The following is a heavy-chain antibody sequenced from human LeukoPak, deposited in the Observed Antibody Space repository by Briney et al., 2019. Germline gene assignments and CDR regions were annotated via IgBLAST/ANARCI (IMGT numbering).Heavy chain of an antibody. J-gene: IGHJ4*02. D-gene: IGHD5-24*01. CDR1: GFTFNSYA. CDR2: IKQDGNAK. CDR3: ARTQERGPYYFDY. V-gene: IGHV3-7*05. Sequence: GGSLRLSCAASGFTFNSYAMSWVRQAPGKGLEWVANIKQDGNAKYYVDSVEGRFTISRDNAKNSLYLQMNSLRAEDTALYFCARTQERGPYYFDYWGQGTLVTVSS.